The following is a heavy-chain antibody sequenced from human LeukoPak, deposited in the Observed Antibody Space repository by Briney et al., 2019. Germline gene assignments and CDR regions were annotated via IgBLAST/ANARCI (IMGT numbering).Heavy chain of an antibody. V-gene: IGHV3-48*03. CDR2: ISDSGSKI. CDR1: GFTFSSYE. D-gene: IGHD6-19*01. CDR3: ARDLRGWYRDFDF. J-gene: IGHJ4*02. Sequence: GGSLILSCAASGFTFSSYEMNWVRQAPGKGLEWVSYISDSGSKIHYADSVKGRFTISRDNARNSLYLQMNSLRAEDTAVYYCARDLRGWYRDFDFWGQGTLVTVSS.